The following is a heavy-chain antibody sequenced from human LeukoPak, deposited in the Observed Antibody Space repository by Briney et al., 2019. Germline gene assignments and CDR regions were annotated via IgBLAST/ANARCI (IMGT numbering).Heavy chain of an antibody. CDR1: GGSISSYY. J-gene: IGHJ3*02. CDR2: IYYSGST. V-gene: IGHV4-59*08. Sequence: SETLSLTCTVSGGSISSYYWSWIRQPPGKGLEWIGYIYYSGSTNYNPSLKSRVTISVDTSKNQFSLKLSSVTAADTAVYYCAGQGYYDPHAFDIWGQGTMVTVSS. CDR3: AGQGYYDPHAFDI. D-gene: IGHD3-22*01.